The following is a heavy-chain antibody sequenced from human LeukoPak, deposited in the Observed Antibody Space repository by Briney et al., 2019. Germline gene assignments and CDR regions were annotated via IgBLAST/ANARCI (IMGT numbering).Heavy chain of an antibody. CDR1: GFTFSGSA. V-gene: IGHV3-43*02. J-gene: IGHJ4*02. CDR2: ISGDGGSA. Sequence: GGSLRLSCAASGFTFSGSAIHWVRQSSGKGLEWVSLISGDGGSASYAGSVKGRFTISRDNSKNSLYLQMNSLRTEDTAFYYCAKASSGSSSRPVDYWGQGTLVTVSS. CDR3: AKASSGSSSRPVDY. D-gene: IGHD3-10*01.